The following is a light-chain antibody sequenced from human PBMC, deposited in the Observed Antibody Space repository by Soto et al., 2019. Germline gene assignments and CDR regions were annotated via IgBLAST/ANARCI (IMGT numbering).Light chain of an antibody. CDR2: EVS. V-gene: IGLV2-14*01. Sequence: QSGLTQPASVSGSPGQSIAISCTGTSSDVGGHNYVSWYQQHPGKAPKVMIYEVSNRPSGVSNRFSGSKSGNTASLTISGLQAEDEADYYCSAYTSSSTFYVFGTGTKVTVL. J-gene: IGLJ1*01. CDR3: SAYTSSSTFYV. CDR1: SSDVGGHNY.